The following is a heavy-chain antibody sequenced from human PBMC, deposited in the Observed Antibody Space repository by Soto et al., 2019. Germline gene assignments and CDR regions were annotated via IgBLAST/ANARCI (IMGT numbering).Heavy chain of an antibody. CDR2: IYYSGST. CDR3: ARVLRRAFDI. J-gene: IGHJ3*02. CDR1: GGSISSGGYY. Sequence: QVQLQESGPGLVKPSQTLSLTCTVSGGSISSGGYYWSWIRQHPGKGLEWIGYIYYSGSTYYNPSLKXXVXIXXDTSKNQFSLKLSSVTAADTAVYYCARVLRRAFDIWGQGTMVTASS. V-gene: IGHV4-31*01.